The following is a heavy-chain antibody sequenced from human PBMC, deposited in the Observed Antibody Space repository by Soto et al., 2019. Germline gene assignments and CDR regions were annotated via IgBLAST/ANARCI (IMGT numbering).Heavy chain of an antibody. V-gene: IGHV3-30-3*01. CDR2: ISYDGSNK. J-gene: IGHJ4*02. D-gene: IGHD3-9*01. CDR3: SRDEQPYYDISAGYYGLAY. CDR1: GFTFSSYA. Sequence: PGGSLRLSCAASGFTFSSYAMHGVRQAPGKGLEWVAVISYDGSNKYYADSVKGRFTISRDNSKNTLYLQMNSLRAEDTAVYYCSRDEQPYYDISAGYYGLAYWGQGTFVIGSS.